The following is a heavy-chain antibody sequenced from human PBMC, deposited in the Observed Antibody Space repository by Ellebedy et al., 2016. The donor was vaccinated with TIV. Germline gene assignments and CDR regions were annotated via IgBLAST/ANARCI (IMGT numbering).Heavy chain of an antibody. CDR2: INGDGGFT. V-gene: IGHV3-74*01. J-gene: IGHJ4*01. CDR1: GFTFSRHW. Sequence: GESLKISCAASGFTFSRHWMHWIRQAPGKGLGWLSRINGDGGFTSHADFVKGRFPISRDNAKNTLYLQMNSLKAEDTAMYYCSTLSDTGYWGHGTLVTVSS. D-gene: IGHD2-21*02. CDR3: STLSDTGY.